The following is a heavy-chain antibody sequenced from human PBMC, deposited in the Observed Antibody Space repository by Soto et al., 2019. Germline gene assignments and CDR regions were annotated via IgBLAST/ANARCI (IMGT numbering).Heavy chain of an antibody. D-gene: IGHD6-19*01. J-gene: IGHJ6*02. V-gene: IGHV1-46*01. CDR3: ARDCSSCCRFKGYYFYGMDV. CDR2: INPSGGST. Sequence: ASVKVPCKACGYTFTSYYMHWVRQAPGQGLEWMGIINPSGGSTSYAQKFQGRVTMTRDTSTSTVYMELSSLRSEDTAVYYCARDCSSCCRFKGYYFYGMDVWG. CDR1: GYTFTSYY.